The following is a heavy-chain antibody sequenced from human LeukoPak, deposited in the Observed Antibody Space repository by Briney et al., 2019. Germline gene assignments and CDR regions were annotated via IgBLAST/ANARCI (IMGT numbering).Heavy chain of an antibody. CDR3: ARERGTYKVHVLLWFGELLRRRYFDY. V-gene: IGHV4-31*03. Sequence: PSETLSLTCTVSGDSISGGGYFWTWIRQRPGKGLEWIGYIYYTGGTYYNPSLKSRVTISVDTSKNQFSLNLNSVTAADTAVYYCARERGTYKVHVLLWFGELLRRRYFDYWGQGTLVTVSS. J-gene: IGHJ4*02. CDR2: IYYTGGT. CDR1: GDSISGGGYF. D-gene: IGHD3-10*01.